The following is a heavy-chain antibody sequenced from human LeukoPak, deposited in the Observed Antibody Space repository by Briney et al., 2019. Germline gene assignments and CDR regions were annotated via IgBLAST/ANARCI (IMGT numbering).Heavy chain of an antibody. D-gene: IGHD6-13*01. CDR1: GGSISSSNW. CDR3: ARDGYLGIAAAGTRAFDY. Sequence: PSGTLSLTCAVSGGSISSSNWWSWVRQPPGKGLEWIGEIYHSGSANYNPSLKSRVTISVDKSKNQFSLKLSSVTAADTAVYYCARDGYLGIAAAGTRAFDYWGQGTLVIVSS. J-gene: IGHJ4*02. V-gene: IGHV4-4*02. CDR2: IYHSGSA.